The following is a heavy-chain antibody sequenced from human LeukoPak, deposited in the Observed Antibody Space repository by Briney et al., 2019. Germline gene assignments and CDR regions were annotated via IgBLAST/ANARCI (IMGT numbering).Heavy chain of an antibody. D-gene: IGHD6-19*01. Sequence: PGGSLTLSCAASGFTFSKYFMLWVRQAPGKGLESVSRINTDGTVTTYADSVKGRFTVSRDNADNTMFLQMNSVRDEDTAVYYCATKQWLAPPPDSWGQGTPVTVSS. CDR3: ATKQWLAPPPDS. CDR1: GFTFSKYF. J-gene: IGHJ4*02. V-gene: IGHV3-74*01. CDR2: INTDGTVT.